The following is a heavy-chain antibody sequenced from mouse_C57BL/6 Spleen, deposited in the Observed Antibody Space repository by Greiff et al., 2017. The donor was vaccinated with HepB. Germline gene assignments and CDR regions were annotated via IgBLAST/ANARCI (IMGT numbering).Heavy chain of an antibody. J-gene: IGHJ2*01. D-gene: IGHD1-1*01. CDR2: ISDGGSYT. V-gene: IGHV5-4*01. Sequence: EVQRVESGGGLVKPGGSLKLSCAASGFTFSSYAMSWVRQTPEKRLEWVATISDGGSYTYYPDNVKGRFTISRDNAKNNLYLQMSHLKSEDTAMYYCARDSSYYYGSSNFDYWGQSTTLTVSS. CDR3: ARDSSYYYGSSNFDY. CDR1: GFTFSSYA.